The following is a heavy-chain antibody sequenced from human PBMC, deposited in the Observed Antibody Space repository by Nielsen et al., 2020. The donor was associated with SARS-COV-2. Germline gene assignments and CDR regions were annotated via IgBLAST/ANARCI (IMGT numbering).Heavy chain of an antibody. D-gene: IGHD5-18*01. CDR3: ARGAGSSYGFDY. V-gene: IGHV4-34*01. CDR2: INHSGST. J-gene: IGHJ4*02. CDR1: GGSFSGYY. Sequence: SETLSLTCAVYGGSFSGYYWSWIRQPPGKGLEWIGEINHSGSTNYNLSLKSRVTISVDTSKNQFSLKLSSVTAADTAVYYCARGAGSSYGFDYWGQGTLVTVSS.